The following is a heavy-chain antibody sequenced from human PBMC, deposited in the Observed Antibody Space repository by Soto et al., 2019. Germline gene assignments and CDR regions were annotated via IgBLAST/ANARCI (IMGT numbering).Heavy chain of an antibody. D-gene: IGHD2-2*03. J-gene: IGHJ4*02. Sequence: ESGGGLVQPGGSLRLSCAATGFICSDFAMSWVRQAPGKGLEWVSRIYGGGNGPHYADSVKGRVTISRDNSKNTLYLQMNSLRAEDTAVYYCAKMEGMDPWAYSFDYWGQGTLVTVSS. CDR1: GFICSDFA. CDR2: IYGGGNGP. V-gene: IGHV3-23*01. CDR3: AKMEGMDPWAYSFDY.